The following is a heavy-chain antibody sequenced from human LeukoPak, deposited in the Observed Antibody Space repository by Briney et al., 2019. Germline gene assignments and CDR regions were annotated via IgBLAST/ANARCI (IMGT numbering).Heavy chain of an antibody. Sequence: EASVKVSCKASGYTFTSCDINWVRQATGQGLEWMGWMNPNSGNTGYAQKFQGRVTITRNTSISTAYMELSSLRSEDTAVYYCARDYHDSSGYYIEMDYWGQGTLVTVSS. CDR2: MNPNSGNT. CDR3: ARDYHDSSGYYIEMDY. V-gene: IGHV1-8*03. CDR1: GYTFTSCD. D-gene: IGHD3-22*01. J-gene: IGHJ4*02.